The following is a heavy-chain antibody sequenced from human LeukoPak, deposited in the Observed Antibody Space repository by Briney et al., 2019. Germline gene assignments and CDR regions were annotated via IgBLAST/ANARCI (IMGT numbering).Heavy chain of an antibody. J-gene: IGHJ3*02. CDR3: ARVGYDIVVWDAFDI. CDR1: GYTFTGYC. CDR2: INPNSGGT. V-gene: IGHV1-2*02. Sequence: ASVKVSCKASGYTFTGYCMHWVRQAPGQGLEWMGWINPNSGGTNYAQKFQGRVTMTRDTAISTAYMELSRLRSDDTAVYYCARVGYDIVVWDAFDIWGQGTMVTVSS. D-gene: IGHD5-12*01.